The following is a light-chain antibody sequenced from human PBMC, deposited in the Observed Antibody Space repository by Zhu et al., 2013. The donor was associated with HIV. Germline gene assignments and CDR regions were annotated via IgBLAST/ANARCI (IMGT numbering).Light chain of an antibody. V-gene: IGKV3-20*01. CDR1: QSAASTY. J-gene: IGKJ1*01. Sequence: EIVLTQSPDTLSLSPGERATLSCRASQSAASTYLAWYQQKPGQAPRLLIYGASTRASGVPDRFSGSGSGTDFTLTISRLESEDFAVYYCQQYGGSPTFGQGTKVEIK. CDR3: QQYGGSPT. CDR2: GAS.